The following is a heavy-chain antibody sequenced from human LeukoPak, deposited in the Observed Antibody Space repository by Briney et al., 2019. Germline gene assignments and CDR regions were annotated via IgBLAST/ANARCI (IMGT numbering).Heavy chain of an antibody. J-gene: IGHJ6*02. CDR2: IIPILGIA. D-gene: IGHD2-2*01. CDR1: GATFSSYA. V-gene: IGHV1-69*04. CDR3: ARGGVGYCSSTSCYGYYYGMDV. Sequence: GASVKVCCKASGATFSSYAISWVRQAPGQGLEWMRRIIPILGIANYEQKFQGRVTITADKSTSTAYMELSSLRSEDTAVYYCARGGVGYCSSTSCYGYYYGMDVWGQGTTVTVSS.